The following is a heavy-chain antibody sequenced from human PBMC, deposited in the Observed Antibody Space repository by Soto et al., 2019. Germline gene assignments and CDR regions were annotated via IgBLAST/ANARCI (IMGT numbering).Heavy chain of an antibody. CDR2: ISGIRNDGIT. CDR1: GFTFSNYA. J-gene: IGHJ4*02. D-gene: IGHD4-17*01. CDR3: AKDPTDYGDDY. V-gene: IGHV3-23*01. Sequence: GGSLRLSCVASGFTFSNYAMNWVRQAQGDGLELVSFISGIRNDGITKYVDSVKGRFTISRDTSKNTLYMQMNSWRAEETAVYYCAKDPTDYGDDYWGQGTLVTVSS.